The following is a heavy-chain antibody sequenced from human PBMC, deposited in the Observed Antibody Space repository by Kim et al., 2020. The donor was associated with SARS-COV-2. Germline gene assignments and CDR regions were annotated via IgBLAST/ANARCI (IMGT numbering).Heavy chain of an antibody. V-gene: IGHV3-11*06. Sequence: KGRFTISRDNAKNSLYLQMNSLRAEDTAVYYCARDGSDYYDSRTEAYFDLWGRGTLVTVSS. CDR3: ARDGSDYYDSRTEAYFDL. J-gene: IGHJ2*01. D-gene: IGHD3-22*01.